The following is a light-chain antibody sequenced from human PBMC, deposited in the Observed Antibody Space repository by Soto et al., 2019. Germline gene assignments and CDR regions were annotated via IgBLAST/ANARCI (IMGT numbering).Light chain of an antibody. V-gene: IGKV1-39*01. CDR1: QSISSY. CDR3: QPSYSTLT. CDR2: AAS. Sequence: DIQMTQSPSSLSASVGDRVTITCPASQSISSYLNWYQQKPGKAPKLLIYAASSLQSGVPSRFSGTGSGTHFTLTISSLQPEAFATYYCQPSYSTLTFGPGTKVDIK. J-gene: IGKJ3*01.